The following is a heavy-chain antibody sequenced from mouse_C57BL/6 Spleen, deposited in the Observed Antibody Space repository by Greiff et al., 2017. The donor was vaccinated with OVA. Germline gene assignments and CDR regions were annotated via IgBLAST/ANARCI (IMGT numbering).Heavy chain of an antibody. V-gene: IGHV1-69*01. D-gene: IGHD3-2*02. CDR3: ARKLSAMDY. CDR2: IDPSDSYT. Sequence: KESCKASGYTFTSYWMHWVKQRPGQGLEWIGEIDPSDSYTNYNQKFKGKSTLTVDKSSSTAYMQLSSLTSEDSAVYYCARKLSAMDYWGQGTSVTVSS. CDR1: GYTFTSYW. J-gene: IGHJ4*01.